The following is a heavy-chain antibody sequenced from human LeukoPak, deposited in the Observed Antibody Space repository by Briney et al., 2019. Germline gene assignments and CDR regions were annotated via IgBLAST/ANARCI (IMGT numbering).Heavy chain of an antibody. Sequence: ASVKVSCKASGYTFTTYGISWVRQAPGQGLEWMGWISAYIGNTNYAQNLQGRVTMTTDTSTSTAYMNLRSLRSDDTAVYYGAREDCSGGSCDSLSLTPVFHVFDIWGQGTMVTVSS. J-gene: IGHJ3*02. D-gene: IGHD2-15*01. CDR1: GYTFTTYG. CDR3: AREDCSGGSCDSLSLTPVFHVFDI. V-gene: IGHV1-18*01. CDR2: ISAYIGNT.